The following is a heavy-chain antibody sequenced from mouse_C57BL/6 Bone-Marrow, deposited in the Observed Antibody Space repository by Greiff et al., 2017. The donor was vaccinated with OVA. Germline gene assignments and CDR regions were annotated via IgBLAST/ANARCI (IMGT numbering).Heavy chain of an antibody. D-gene: IGHD1-1*01. V-gene: IGHV1-81*01. CDR1: GYTFTSYG. Sequence: VQLQQSGAELARPGASVKLSCKASGYTFTSYGISWVKQRTGQGLEWIGEIYPRSGNTYYNEKFKGKATLTADKSSSTAYMELRSLTSEDSAVYFFARRYYGSARYYFDYWGQGTTLTVSS. CDR3: ARRYYGSARYYFDY. J-gene: IGHJ2*01. CDR2: IYPRSGNT.